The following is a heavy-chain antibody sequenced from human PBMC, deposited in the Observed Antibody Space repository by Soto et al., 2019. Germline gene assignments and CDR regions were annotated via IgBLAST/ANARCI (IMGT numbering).Heavy chain of an antibody. J-gene: IGHJ6*02. V-gene: IGHV5-51*01. D-gene: IGHD1-26*01. CDR3: ARLGGRVGAIWYYYGMDV. CDR1: GYSFTSYW. Sequence: EVQLVQSGAEVKKPGESLKISCKGSGYSFTSYWIGWVRQMPGKGLEWMGIIYPGDSDTRYSPSFQGQVTISADKSISTAYLQWSSLKASDTAMYYCARLGGRVGAIWYYYGMDVWGQGTTVTVSS. CDR2: IYPGDSDT.